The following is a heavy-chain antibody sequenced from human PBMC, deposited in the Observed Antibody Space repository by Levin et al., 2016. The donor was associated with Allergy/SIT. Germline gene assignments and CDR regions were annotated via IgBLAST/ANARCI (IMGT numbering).Heavy chain of an antibody. CDR3: ARRQRWLQFGAFDI. V-gene: IGHV4-59*11. CDR1: GGAITGHY. D-gene: IGHD5-24*01. J-gene: IGHJ3*02. Sequence: GSLRLSCTVSGGAITGHYWSWIRQAPGKGLEWIAEIYHNGNTNYEPSLNSRVTISIDKSRNQLSLRLSSVTAADTAVYYCARRQRWLQFGAFDIWGQGTMVTVSS. CDR2: IYHNGNT.